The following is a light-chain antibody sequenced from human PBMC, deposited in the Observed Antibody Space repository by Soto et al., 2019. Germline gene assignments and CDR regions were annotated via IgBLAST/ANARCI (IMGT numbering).Light chain of an antibody. J-gene: IGKJ1*01. CDR3: QQYNSYSRT. CDR2: KAS. Sequence: DIQMAQSPSSVSASVGDRVTITCRASQGISSWLAWYQQKPGKAPKLLIYKASSLESGVPSRFSGSGSGTEFTLTISSLQPDDFATYYCQQYNSYSRTFGQGTKVEIK. V-gene: IGKV1-5*03. CDR1: QGISSW.